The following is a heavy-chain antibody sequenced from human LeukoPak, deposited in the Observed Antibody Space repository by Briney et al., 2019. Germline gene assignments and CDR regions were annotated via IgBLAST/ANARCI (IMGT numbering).Heavy chain of an antibody. J-gene: IGHJ6*03. Sequence: ASVKVSCKASGYTFTSYDINWVRQATGQGLEWMGWMNPNSGNTGYAQKSQGRVTITRNTSISTAYMELSSLRSEDTAVYYCARAQARITIFGVATSRGNYYYMDVWGKGTTVTISS. CDR3: ARAQARITIFGVATSRGNYYYMDV. D-gene: IGHD3-3*01. V-gene: IGHV1-8*03. CDR1: GYTFTSYD. CDR2: MNPNSGNT.